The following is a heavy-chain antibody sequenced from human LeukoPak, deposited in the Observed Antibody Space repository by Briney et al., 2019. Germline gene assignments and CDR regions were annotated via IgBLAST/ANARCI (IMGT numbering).Heavy chain of an antibody. CDR1: GDSISSSSYY. Sequence: SETLSLTCTVSGDSISSSSYYWGWIRQPPGKGPEWVGSTHYSGSTYYSPSLKSRATISVDTSKNQFSLKLSSVTASDTAVYYCARHDGYTNFDYWGQGTLVTVSS. CDR2: THYSGST. J-gene: IGHJ4*02. V-gene: IGHV4-39*01. D-gene: IGHD5-24*01. CDR3: ARHDGYTNFDY.